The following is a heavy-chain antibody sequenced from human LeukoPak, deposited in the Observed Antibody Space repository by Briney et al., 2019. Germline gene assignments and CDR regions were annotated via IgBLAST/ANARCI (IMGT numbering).Heavy chain of an antibody. Sequence: GGSLRLSCAASGFTFSDYAMHWVRQAPGKGLEWVAHIWYDGSNEKYADSVKGRSIISRDNSKNALYFQMNSLRAEDTAVYYCAKGIQPSDKNGFDMWGQGTMVTVSS. V-gene: IGHV3-33*06. CDR3: AKGIQPSDKNGFDM. D-gene: IGHD5-18*01. J-gene: IGHJ3*02. CDR1: GFTFSDYA. CDR2: IWYDGSNE.